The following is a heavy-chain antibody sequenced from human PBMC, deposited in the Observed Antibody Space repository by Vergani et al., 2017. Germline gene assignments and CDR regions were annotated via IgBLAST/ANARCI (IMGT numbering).Heavy chain of an antibody. CDR1: GYTFTGYY. Sequence: QVQLVQSGAEVKKPGASVKVSCKASGYTFTGYYMHWVRQAPGQGLEWMGWINPNSGGTNYAQKFQGRVTMTRDPSISTAYMELSRLRSDDTAVYYCARESGGYSYSHWFDPWGQGTLVTVSS. D-gene: IGHD5-18*01. CDR2: INPNSGGT. V-gene: IGHV1-2*02. CDR3: ARESGGYSYSHWFDP. J-gene: IGHJ5*02.